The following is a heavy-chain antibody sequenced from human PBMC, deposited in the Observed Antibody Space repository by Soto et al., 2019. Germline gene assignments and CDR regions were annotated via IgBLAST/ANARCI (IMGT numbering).Heavy chain of an antibody. Sequence: QVQLLQSGAEVQKPGSSVRVSCKTSGVTFNSYSLYWVRQAPGQGLEWMGGFMPLFGTANYAQKFQGRVTFTADESTSTAYMDLSNLRSEDTALYYCSSGRDSFGGSGYSRVGYWGQGTQVTVSS. J-gene: IGHJ4*02. CDR3: SSGRDSFGGSGYSRVGY. CDR2: FMPLFGTA. V-gene: IGHV1-69*01. D-gene: IGHD3-22*01. CDR1: GVTFNSYS.